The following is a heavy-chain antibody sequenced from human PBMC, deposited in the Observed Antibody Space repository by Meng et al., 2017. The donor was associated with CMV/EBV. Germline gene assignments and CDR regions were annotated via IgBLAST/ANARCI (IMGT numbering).Heavy chain of an antibody. CDR3: ARGQVYRLSFDY. CDR2: IYDSGST. J-gene: IGHJ4*02. Sequence: SETLSLTCTVSGGSISSGGYYWSWTRQHPGKGLEWIGYIYDSGSTYYNPSLKSRVTISVDTSKNQFSLKLSSVTAADTAVYYCARGQVYRLSFDYWGQGTLVTVSS. V-gene: IGHV4-31*03. D-gene: IGHD2-8*01. CDR1: GGSISSGGYY.